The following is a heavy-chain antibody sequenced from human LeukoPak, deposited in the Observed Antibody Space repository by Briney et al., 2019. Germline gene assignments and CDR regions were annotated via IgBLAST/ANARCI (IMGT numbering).Heavy chain of an antibody. Sequence: SETLSLTCTVSGGSISSNSYYWAWVRQPPGRGRVRLGSIYYSGSACYYPSLKSRVTISVETSKNQFSLKLSSVDAADTAVYYCARHLAAAGNEFFNYWGQGTLVTVSS. V-gene: IGHV4-39*01. J-gene: IGHJ4*02. CDR3: ARHLAAAGNEFFNY. D-gene: IGHD6-13*01. CDR1: GGSISSNSYY. CDR2: IYYSGSA.